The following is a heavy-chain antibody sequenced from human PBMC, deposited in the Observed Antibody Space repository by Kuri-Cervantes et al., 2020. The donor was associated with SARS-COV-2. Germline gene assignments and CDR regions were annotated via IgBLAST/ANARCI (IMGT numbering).Heavy chain of an antibody. Sequence: ASVKVSCKASGYTFTGYYMHWVRQAPGQGLEWMGRINPNSGGTNYAQKFQGRVTITRDTSISTAYMELSRLRSDDTAVYYCAREDTAMVTDYYYGMDVWGQGTTVTVSS. V-gene: IGHV1-2*06. D-gene: IGHD5-18*01. CDR1: GYTFTGYY. J-gene: IGHJ6*02. CDR3: AREDTAMVTDYYYGMDV. CDR2: INPNSGGT.